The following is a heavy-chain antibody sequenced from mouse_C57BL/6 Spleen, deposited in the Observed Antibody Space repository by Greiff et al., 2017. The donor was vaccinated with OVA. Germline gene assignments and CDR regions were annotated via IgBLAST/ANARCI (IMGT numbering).Heavy chain of an antibody. D-gene: IGHD1-1*01. Sequence: QVTLKVSGPGILQSSQTLSLTCSFSGFSLSTSGMGVSWIRQPSGKGLEWLAHIYWDDDKRYNPSLKSRLTISKDTSRNQVFLKITSVDTADTATYYCARRGEEYYGSSYDWYFDVWGTGTTVTVSS. CDR2: IYWDDDK. CDR3: ARRGEEYYGSSYDWYFDV. V-gene: IGHV8-12*01. CDR1: GFSLSTSGMG. J-gene: IGHJ1*03.